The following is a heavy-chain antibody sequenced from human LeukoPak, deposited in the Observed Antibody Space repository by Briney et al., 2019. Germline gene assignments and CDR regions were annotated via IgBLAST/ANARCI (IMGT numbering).Heavy chain of an antibody. CDR1: GYTFTSYY. J-gene: IGHJ4*02. Sequence: ASVKASCKASGYTFTSYYMHWVRQAPGQGLEWMGIINPSGGSTSYAQKFQGRVTMTRDTSTSTVYMELSSLRSEDTAVYYCARDQDLLRLAVAGHGYFDYWGQGTLVTVSS. V-gene: IGHV1-46*01. D-gene: IGHD6-19*01. CDR3: ARDQDLLRLAVAGHGYFDY. CDR2: INPSGGST.